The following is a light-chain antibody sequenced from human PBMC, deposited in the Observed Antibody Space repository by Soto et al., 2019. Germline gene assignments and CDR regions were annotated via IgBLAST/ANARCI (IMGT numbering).Light chain of an antibody. CDR3: GSWYSSLTANV. CDR2: DDI. Sequence: QSVLTQPPSVSAAPGQKVTISCSGTTSNVANNFVSWYQQFPGKAPKLLIYDDIRRPSGIPDRFSASKSGTSATLGITGLQTGDEADYYCGSWYSSLTANVFGTGTKLTVL. J-gene: IGLJ1*01. CDR1: TSNVANNF. V-gene: IGLV1-51*01.